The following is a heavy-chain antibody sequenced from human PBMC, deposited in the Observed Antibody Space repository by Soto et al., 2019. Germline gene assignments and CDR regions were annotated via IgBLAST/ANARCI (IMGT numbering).Heavy chain of an antibody. CDR3: ARRPGSWYYYYYGMDV. Sequence: SETLSLTCAVYGGSFSGYYWSWIRQPPGKGLEWIGEINHSGSTNYNPSLKSRVTISVDTSKNQFSLKLSSVTAADTAVYYCARRPGSWYYYYYGMDVWGQGTTVTVSS. D-gene: IGHD6-13*01. V-gene: IGHV4-34*01. CDR1: GGSFSGYY. CDR2: INHSGST. J-gene: IGHJ6*02.